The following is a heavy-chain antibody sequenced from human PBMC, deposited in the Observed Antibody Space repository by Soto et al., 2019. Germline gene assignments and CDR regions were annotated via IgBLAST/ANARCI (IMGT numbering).Heavy chain of an antibody. D-gene: IGHD3-16*01. CDR1: GGSFSGYY. J-gene: IGHJ6*03. Sequence: SETLSLTCAVYGGSFSGYYWSWIRQPPGKGLEWIGEINHSGSTNYNPSLKSRVTISVDTSKNQFSLKLSSVTAADTAVYYCARAMITFGGVYYYYYYLAVWGKGTTVTVSS. CDR3: ARAMITFGGVYYYYYYLAV. V-gene: IGHV4-34*01. CDR2: INHSGST.